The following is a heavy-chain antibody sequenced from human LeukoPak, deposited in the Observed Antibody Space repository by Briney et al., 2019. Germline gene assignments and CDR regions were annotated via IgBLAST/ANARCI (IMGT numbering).Heavy chain of an antibody. D-gene: IGHD6-13*01. Sequence: SETLSLTCTVSGGSINSYYWSWIRQPPGKGLEWIGYIYYSGSTNYNPSLKSRVTISADTSKNQLSLKLSSVTAADTAVYYCARTGGPTYKSSWFIWGQGTMVTVSS. CDR3: ARTGGPTYKSSWFI. V-gene: IGHV4-59*01. CDR2: IYYSGST. J-gene: IGHJ3*02. CDR1: GGSINSYY.